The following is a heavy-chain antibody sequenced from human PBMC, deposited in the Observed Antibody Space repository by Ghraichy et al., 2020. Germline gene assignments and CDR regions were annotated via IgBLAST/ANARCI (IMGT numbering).Heavy chain of an antibody. D-gene: IGHD5-18*01. CDR3: ATGTGYSFGSRWYYYGMDV. Sequence: SPTLSLTCSVYGGSFSGNYWTWIRQAPEKGLEWIGEINHSGSTNYNPSLKSRVTISVDMSKNQFSLRLSSVTAADTAVYYCATGTGYSFGSRWYYYGMDVWGQGTTVIVSS. CDR1: GGSFSGNY. J-gene: IGHJ6*02. V-gene: IGHV4-34*01. CDR2: INHSGST.